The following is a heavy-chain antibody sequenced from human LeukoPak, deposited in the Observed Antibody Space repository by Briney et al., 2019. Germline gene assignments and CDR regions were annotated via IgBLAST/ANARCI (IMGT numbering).Heavy chain of an antibody. CDR1: GGSFSGYY. J-gene: IGHJ4*02. CDR2: INHSGST. Sequence: PSETLSLTCAVYGGSFSGYYWSWIRQPPGKGLEWIGEINHSGSTNYNPSLKSRVTISVDTSKNQFSLKLSSVTAADTAVYYCARGGPIVVVPAAISFDYWGQGTLVTVSS. D-gene: IGHD2-2*01. CDR3: ARGGPIVVVPAAISFDY. V-gene: IGHV4-34*01.